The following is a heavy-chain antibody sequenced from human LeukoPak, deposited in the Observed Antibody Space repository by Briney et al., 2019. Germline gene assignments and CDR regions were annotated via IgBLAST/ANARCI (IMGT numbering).Heavy chain of an antibody. CDR3: ARAKSIAAAGPYYYYGMDV. CDR2: IYYSGST. CDR1: GGSISSYY. D-gene: IGHD6-13*01. Sequence: SETLSLTCTVSGGSISSYYWSWIRQPPGKGLEWIGYIYYSGSTNYNPSLKSRVTISVDMSKNQFSLKLSSVTAADTAVYYCARAKSIAAAGPYYYYGMDVWGQGTTVTVSS. J-gene: IGHJ6*02. V-gene: IGHV4-59*01.